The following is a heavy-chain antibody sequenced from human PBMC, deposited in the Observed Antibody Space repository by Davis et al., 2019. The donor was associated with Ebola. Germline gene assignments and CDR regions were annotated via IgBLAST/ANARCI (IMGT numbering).Heavy chain of an antibody. CDR1: GFTFGDYT. V-gene: IGHV3-49*03. Sequence: GESLKISCTASGFTFGDYTMSWFRQAPGKGLEWVGFIRTKPYGGTTQYAASVKGRFTISRDDSKGFAYLQMNSLKTEDTAVYYCTRGFSWFGELSAFDIWSQGTMVSVSS. CDR3: TRGFSWFGELSAFDI. J-gene: IGHJ3*02. D-gene: IGHD3-10*01. CDR2: IRTKPYGGTT.